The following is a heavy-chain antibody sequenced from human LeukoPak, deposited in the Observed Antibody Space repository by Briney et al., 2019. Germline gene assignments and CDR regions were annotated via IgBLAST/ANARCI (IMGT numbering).Heavy chain of an antibody. CDR1: GFTFSDYW. Sequence: GGSLRLSCAASGFTFSDYWMTWVRQAPGKGLEWVANIKQDGSKKYYVDSVKGRFTISRDNAKNSLYLQMNSLRAEDTAVYYCANEVGGSGSFWGQGTLVTVSS. CDR3: ANEVGGSGSF. CDR2: IKQDGSKK. D-gene: IGHD3-10*01. V-gene: IGHV3-7*01. J-gene: IGHJ4*02.